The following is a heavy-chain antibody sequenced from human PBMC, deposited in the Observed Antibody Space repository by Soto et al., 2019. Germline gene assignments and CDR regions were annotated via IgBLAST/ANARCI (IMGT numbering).Heavy chain of an antibody. D-gene: IGHD2-15*01. CDR2: INHSGGST. J-gene: IGHJ4*02. Sequence: EVQLLESGGGSVQPGRSLKLSCATSGFTFSTYAMSWVRQAPGKGLEWVSVINHSGGSTYYADSVKGRFTISRDNSKNTLYLQMNSLTAEDTAVYYCAKFWGGPWYDYWGQGTLVTVSS. V-gene: IGHV3-23*01. CDR1: GFTFSTYA. CDR3: AKFWGGPWYDY.